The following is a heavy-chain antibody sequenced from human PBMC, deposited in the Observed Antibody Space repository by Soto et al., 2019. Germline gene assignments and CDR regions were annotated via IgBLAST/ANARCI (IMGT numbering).Heavy chain of an antibody. V-gene: IGHV4-34*01. CDR3: ARGGYYGSGRLLYYYMDV. CDR2: INHSGST. D-gene: IGHD3-10*01. J-gene: IGHJ6*03. CDR1: GGSFSGYY. Sequence: SETLSLTCAVYGGSFSGYYWSWIRQPPGKGLEWIGEINHSGSTNYNPSLKSRVTISVDTSKNQFSLKLSSVTAADTALYYCARGGYYGSGRLLYYYMDVWGKGTTVTVS.